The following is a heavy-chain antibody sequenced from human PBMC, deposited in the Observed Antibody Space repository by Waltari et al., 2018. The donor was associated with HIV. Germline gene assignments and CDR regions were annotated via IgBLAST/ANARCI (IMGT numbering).Heavy chain of an antibody. Sequence: QVQLQESGPGLVKPSGTLSLTCAVSGGSISRSNWWSWVRHPPGKGLEWIGEIYHSGSTNYNPSLKSRVTISVDKSKNQFSLKLSSVTAADTAVYYCARARPSQVGATQRAFDIWGQGTMVTVSS. J-gene: IGHJ3*02. CDR1: GGSISRSNW. V-gene: IGHV4-4*02. CDR3: ARARPSQVGATQRAFDI. D-gene: IGHD1-26*01. CDR2: IYHSGST.